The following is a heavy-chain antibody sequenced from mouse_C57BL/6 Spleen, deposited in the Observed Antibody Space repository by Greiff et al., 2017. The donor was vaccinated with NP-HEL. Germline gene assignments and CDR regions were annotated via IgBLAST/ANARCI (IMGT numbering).Heavy chain of an antibody. V-gene: IGHV1-64*01. J-gene: IGHJ4*01. CDR3: ARDYYGSSYGAMDY. CDR1: GYTFTSYW. D-gene: IGHD1-1*01. Sequence: QVQLQQPGAELVKPGASVKLSCKASGYTFTSYWMHWVKQRPGQGLEWIGMIHPNSGSTNYNEKFKSKATLTVDKSSSTAYMQLSSLTSEDSAVYYCARDYYGSSYGAMDYWGQGTSVTVSS. CDR2: IHPNSGST.